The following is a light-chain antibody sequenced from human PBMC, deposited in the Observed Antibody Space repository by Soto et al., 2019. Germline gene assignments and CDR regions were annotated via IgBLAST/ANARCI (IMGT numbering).Light chain of an antibody. V-gene: IGLV1-47*01. CDR2: GKD. J-gene: IGLJ3*02. CDR1: SSNIGTNY. Sequence: QSVLTQPPSASGTPGQRVTISCSGSSSNIGTNYVYWYQQLPGSAPKLLIYGKDQRPLGVPDRFSGSKSGTSASLAISGLRSEDEADYYCAAWDNSLSGRLFGGGTKVTVL. CDR3: AAWDNSLSGRL.